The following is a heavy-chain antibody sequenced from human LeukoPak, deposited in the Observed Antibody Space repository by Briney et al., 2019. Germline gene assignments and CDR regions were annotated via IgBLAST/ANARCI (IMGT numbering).Heavy chain of an antibody. Sequence: GGSLRLSCAASGFTFSSYAMNWVRQTPGKGLEWVSTISGSGSTTYYADSVKGRFTISRDNSKTTLYLQMNTLRTEDTAVYYCAKDWKDYGDFHAFDVWGQGTMVTVSS. D-gene: IGHD4-17*01. V-gene: IGHV3-23*01. CDR3: AKDWKDYGDFHAFDV. CDR1: GFTFSSYA. CDR2: ISGSGSTT. J-gene: IGHJ3*01.